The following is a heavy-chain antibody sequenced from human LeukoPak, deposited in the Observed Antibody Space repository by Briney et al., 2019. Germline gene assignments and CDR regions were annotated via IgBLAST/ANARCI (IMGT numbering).Heavy chain of an antibody. J-gene: IGHJ3*02. CDR1: GASISGYY. CDR2: IYYSGST. Sequence: PSETLSLTCTVSGASISGYYFSWIRQPPGKGLEWIGYIYYSGSTNYNPSLKSRVTISVDTSKNQFSLKLSSVTAADTAVYYCATTSPMIVVVRSLHDAFDIWGQGTMVTVSS. CDR3: ATTSPMIVVVRSLHDAFDI. V-gene: IGHV4-59*12. D-gene: IGHD3-22*01.